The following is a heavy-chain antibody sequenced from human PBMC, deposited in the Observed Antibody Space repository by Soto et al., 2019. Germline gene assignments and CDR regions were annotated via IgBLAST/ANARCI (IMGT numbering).Heavy chain of an antibody. V-gene: IGHV1-18*01. D-gene: IGHD3-16*02. Sequence: QVQLVQSGDEVRKPGSSVKVSCKASGYIFVNYGIAWVRQAPGQGLEWMGWIGPYSGNTHYASKVQGRLTMTTDASTSTAYMDLGSLTSDDTAVYYCGMVDNFVTPTPQDVWGQGTTVTVSS. CDR2: IGPYSGNT. CDR1: GYIFVNYG. J-gene: IGHJ6*02. CDR3: GMVDNFVTPTPQDV.